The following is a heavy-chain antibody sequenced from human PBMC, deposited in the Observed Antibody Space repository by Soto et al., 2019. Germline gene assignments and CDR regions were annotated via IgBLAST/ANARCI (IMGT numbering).Heavy chain of an antibody. CDR2: ISYDGSNK. Sequence: GSLRLSCAASGFTFSSYAMHWVRQAPGKGLEWVAVISYDGSNKYYADSVKGRFTISRDNSKNTLYLQMNSLRAEDTAVYYCARVLGVVILDYWGQGTLVTVSS. D-gene: IGHD3-3*01. CDR3: ARVLGVVILDY. V-gene: IGHV3-30-3*01. J-gene: IGHJ4*02. CDR1: GFTFSSYA.